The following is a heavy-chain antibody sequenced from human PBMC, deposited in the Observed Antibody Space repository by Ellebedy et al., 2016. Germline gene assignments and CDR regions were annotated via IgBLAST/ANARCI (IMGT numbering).Heavy chain of an antibody. Sequence: GGSLRLSCAASGFTVSSNYMSWVRQAPGKGLEWVSIIYSGVNTYYADSVKGRFTISRDNSKNTLYLQMNSLRAEDTAVYYCARDWPTNYYYGMDVWGQGTTVTVSS. CDR3: ARDWPTNYYYGMDV. CDR2: IYSGVNT. J-gene: IGHJ6*02. CDR1: GFTVSSNY. V-gene: IGHV3-66*01.